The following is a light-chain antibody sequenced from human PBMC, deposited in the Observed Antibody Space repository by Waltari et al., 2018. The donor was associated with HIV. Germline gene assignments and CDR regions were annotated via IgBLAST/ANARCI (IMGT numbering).Light chain of an antibody. J-gene: IGKJ3*01. V-gene: IGKV3-20*01. CDR3: QHYGSSLT. Sequence: VLTPSPCTLSLSPGERATLPCRASQSGSRTPLAWPQQKTCQAHRLLIFGASFRATGIPDRFSGSGSGTDFTLTISRLEPEDFAVYYCQHYGSSLTFGPGTRVDVK. CDR1: QSGSRTP. CDR2: GAS.